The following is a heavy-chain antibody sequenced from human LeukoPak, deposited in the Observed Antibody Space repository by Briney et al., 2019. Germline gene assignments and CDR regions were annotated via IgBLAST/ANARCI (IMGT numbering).Heavy chain of an antibody. CDR1: GFTFSSYL. CDR2: INSDGSST. J-gene: IGHJ4*01. D-gene: IGHD3-10*01. Sequence: GGSLRLSCAASGFTFSSYLMHWVRQAPGKGLVWVSRINSDGSSTNYADSVKGRFTISRDNAKNTLYLQMNSLRAEDTAMYYCARAVYYSNYLGYWGQGTLVTVSS. V-gene: IGHV3-74*01. CDR3: ARAVYYSNYLGY.